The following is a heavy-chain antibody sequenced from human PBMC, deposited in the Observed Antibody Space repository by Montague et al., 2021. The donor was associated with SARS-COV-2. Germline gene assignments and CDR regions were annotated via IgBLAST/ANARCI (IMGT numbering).Heavy chain of an antibody. CDR2: LCWSSCYV. Sequence: SLRLSCAASGFTFHKYSMHWVRQAPGKGLEWVSGLCWSSCYVVHSDSXKGRFTISRDNAKNSLYLQMNSLRAEDTAVYYWARAGCDYGYYHYWGQGTLVTVSS. CDR3: ARAGCDYGYYHY. D-gene: IGHD4-17*01. J-gene: IGHJ4*02. CDR1: GFTFHKYS. V-gene: IGHV3-21*01.